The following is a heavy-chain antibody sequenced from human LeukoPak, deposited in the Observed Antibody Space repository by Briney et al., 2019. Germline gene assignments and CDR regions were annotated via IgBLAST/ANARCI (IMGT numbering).Heavy chain of an antibody. CDR3: ARDHYDFWSGYYRENWFDP. J-gene: IGHJ5*02. V-gene: IGHV4-61*02. D-gene: IGHD3-3*01. Sequence: PSQTLPLTCTVSGGSISSGSYYWSWIRQPAGKGLEWIRRIYTSGSTNYNPSLKSRVTISVDTSKNQFSLKLSSVTAADTAVYYCARDHYDFWSGYYRENWFDPWGQGTLVTVSS. CDR2: IYTSGST. CDR1: GGSISSGSYY.